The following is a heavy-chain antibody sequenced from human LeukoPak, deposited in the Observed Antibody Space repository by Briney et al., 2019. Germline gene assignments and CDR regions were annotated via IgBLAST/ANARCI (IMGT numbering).Heavy chain of an antibody. CDR3: ARGANRYTNGWEIDY. J-gene: IGHJ4*02. V-gene: IGHV1-69*02. CDR1: GGTFSSYS. Sequence: AASVKVSCKASGGTFSSYSITWVRQAPGQGLEWMGRIIPMLGIANYAQKFQGRVTITADKSTSTAYMELSSLRSEDTAVYYCARGANRYTNGWEIDYWGQGTLVTVSS. D-gene: IGHD6-19*01. CDR2: IIPMLGIA.